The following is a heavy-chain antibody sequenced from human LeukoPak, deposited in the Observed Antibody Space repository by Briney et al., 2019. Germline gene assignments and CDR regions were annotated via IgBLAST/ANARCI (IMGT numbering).Heavy chain of an antibody. J-gene: IGHJ4*02. CDR1: GFTFSSFG. CDR2: ISYDGSNK. CDR3: AKDQGY. Sequence: GGSLRLSCAASGFTFSSFGMNWVRQAPGKGLEWVAVISYDGSNKYYADSVKGRFTISRDNSKNTLYLQMNSLRAEDTAVYYCAKDQGYWGQGTLVTVSS. V-gene: IGHV3-30*18.